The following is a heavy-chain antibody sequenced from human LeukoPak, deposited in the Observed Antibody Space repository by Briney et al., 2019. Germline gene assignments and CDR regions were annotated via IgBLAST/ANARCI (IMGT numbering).Heavy chain of an antibody. J-gene: IGHJ4*02. Sequence: QTGGSLRLSCAASGFTFRSYAMSWVRQAPGKGLEWVSAISDSGGRSYYADSVKGRFTISRDNSKNTMYLQMNSLRAEDTAVYYCARCHRTTTGHFDHWGQGTLVTVSS. V-gene: IGHV3-23*01. CDR2: ISDSGGRS. CDR1: GFTFRSYA. CDR3: ARCHRTTTGHFDH. D-gene: IGHD1-1*01.